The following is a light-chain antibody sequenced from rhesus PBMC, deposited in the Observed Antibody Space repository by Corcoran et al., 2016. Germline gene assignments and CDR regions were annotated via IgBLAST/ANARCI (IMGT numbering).Light chain of an antibody. CDR1: QGISNY. CDR3: QQHNTYPIFT. J-gene: IGKJ3*01. CDR2: YAS. Sequence: DIQMTQSPSSLSASVGDTVTITCRASQGISNYLAWYQQNPGKAPKPLIYYASNLESGVPSRFSDSGAWTDFTLTISSLQPEDFATYYCQQHNTYPIFTFGPGTKLDIK. V-gene: IGKV1S14*01.